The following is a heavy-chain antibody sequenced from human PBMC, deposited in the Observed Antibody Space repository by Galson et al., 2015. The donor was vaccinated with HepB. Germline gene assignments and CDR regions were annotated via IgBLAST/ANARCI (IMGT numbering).Heavy chain of an antibody. J-gene: IGHJ4*02. CDR1: GFTFSSYS. CDR2: ISSSSSTI. V-gene: IGHV3-48*04. CDR3: ARVRIDSGSYGKEFDY. D-gene: IGHD1-26*01. Sequence: SLRLSCAASGFTFSSYSMNWVRQAPGKGLEWVSYISSSSSTIYYADSVKGRFTISRDNAKNSLYLQMNSLRAEDTAVYYCARVRIDSGSYGKEFDYWGQGTLVTVSS.